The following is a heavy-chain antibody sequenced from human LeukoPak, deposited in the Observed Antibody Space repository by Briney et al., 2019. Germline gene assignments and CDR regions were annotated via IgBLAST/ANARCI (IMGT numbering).Heavy chain of an antibody. CDR3: ARGLVWRFLLDSRRDSFDI. CDR1: GGSFSDYQ. J-gene: IGHJ3*02. CDR2: ISHSGTT. D-gene: IGHD3-16*01. Sequence: PSETLSLTCAVSGGSFSDYQWNWIRQSPGKGLEWLGEISHSGTTTYNPSFKSRVTISVDTSKNQFSLRLRSVTAADTAVYYCARGLVWRFLLDSRRDSFDIWGQGTTITVSS. V-gene: IGHV4-34*01.